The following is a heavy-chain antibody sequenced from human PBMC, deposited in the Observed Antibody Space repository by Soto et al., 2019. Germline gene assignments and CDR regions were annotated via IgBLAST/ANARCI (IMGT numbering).Heavy chain of an antibody. D-gene: IGHD3-3*01. CDR3: ARDGLYYDFWSGYYTDYYYYGMDV. CDR1: GFPISPYW. V-gene: IGHV3-7*01. CDR2: INQDGSAQ. J-gene: IGHJ6*02. Sequence: GGSLRLSCTASGFPISPYWMNWVRQAPGKGLEWVANINQDGSAQFFVDSVKGRFTISRDNAKNSLYLQMHSLTAEDTAVYYCARDGLYYDFWSGYYTDYYYYGMDVWGQGTTVTVSS.